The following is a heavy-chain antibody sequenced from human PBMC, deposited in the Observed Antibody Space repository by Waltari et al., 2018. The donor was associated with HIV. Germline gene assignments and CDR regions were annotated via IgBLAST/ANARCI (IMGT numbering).Heavy chain of an antibody. CDR3: ARDGLRYSGTFYSDY. V-gene: IGHV1-18*01. D-gene: IGHD1-26*01. CDR1: GSTFLSYG. CDR2: ISTYNANT. Sequence: QVHLVQSGAEMKKPGAAVKVSCKASGSTFLSYGIRWVRQAPGHGLEWMGWISTYNANTNYAQSLQGRVTMTTDTSTTTAYMELRSLTSDDTAVYYCARDGLRYSGTFYSDYWGQGTLVTVSS. J-gene: IGHJ4*02.